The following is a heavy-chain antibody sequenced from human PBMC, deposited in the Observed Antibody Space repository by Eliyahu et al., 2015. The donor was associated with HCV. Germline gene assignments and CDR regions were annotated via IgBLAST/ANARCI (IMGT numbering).Heavy chain of an antibody. D-gene: IGHD6-13*01. CDR3: ARGVVSADGRYYFDY. V-gene: IGHV3-21*01. J-gene: IGHJ4*02. CDR2: ISSGRKYI. Sequence: EVHLVESGGGLVKPGGSLRLSCXAXGFTFXSYSXNWXRQAPGKGLEWVSPISSGRKYIYYVDSMQGRXTISRDNAKNSLYLQMNSLRAEDTAVYYCARGVVSADGRYYFDYWGQGTLVTVSS. CDR1: GFTFXSYS.